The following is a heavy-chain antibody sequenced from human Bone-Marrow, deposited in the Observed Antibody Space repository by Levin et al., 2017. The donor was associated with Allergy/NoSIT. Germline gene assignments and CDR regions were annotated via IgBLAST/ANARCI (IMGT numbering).Heavy chain of an antibody. D-gene: IGHD3-10*01. CDR1: GRSINTGDYF. CDR3: GSYYYGSGKFWYFFDY. J-gene: IGHJ4*02. CDR2: IYYSGST. Sequence: LRLSCTVSGRSINTGDYFWTWIRQTPGKGLEWIGDIYYSGSTNFNPSLKSRVTLSIDTSKNQSSLNLNSVTAADTAVYFCGSYYYGSGKFWYFFDYWGQGTLDTVS. V-gene: IGHV4-30-4*01.